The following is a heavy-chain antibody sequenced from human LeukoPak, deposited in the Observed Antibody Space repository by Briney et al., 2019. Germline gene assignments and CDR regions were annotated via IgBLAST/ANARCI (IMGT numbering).Heavy chain of an antibody. V-gene: IGHV3-21*01. Sequence: GGSLRLSCAASGFTFSSYSMNWVRQAPGKGLEWVSSISSSSSYIYYADSVKGRFTISRDNAKNTLYLQMNSLRAEDTAVYYCARGGHIVVVTAIYYMDVWGKGTTVTVSS. CDR1: GFTFSSYS. CDR3: ARGGHIVVVTAIYYMDV. J-gene: IGHJ6*03. CDR2: ISSSSSYI. D-gene: IGHD2-21*02.